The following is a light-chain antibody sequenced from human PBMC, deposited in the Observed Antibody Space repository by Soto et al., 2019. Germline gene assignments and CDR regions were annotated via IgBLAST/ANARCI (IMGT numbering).Light chain of an antibody. CDR1: ISDVGGYNY. CDR2: DVS. Sequence: QSVLTQPASVSGSPGQSITISCTGTISDVGGYNYVSWYQQHPGKAPKLMIYDVSNRPSGVSNRFSGSKSGNTASLTISGLQAEDEADYYCSSYTSSGTLGVFGGGTKLTVL. J-gene: IGLJ2*01. V-gene: IGLV2-14*01. CDR3: SSYTSSGTLGV.